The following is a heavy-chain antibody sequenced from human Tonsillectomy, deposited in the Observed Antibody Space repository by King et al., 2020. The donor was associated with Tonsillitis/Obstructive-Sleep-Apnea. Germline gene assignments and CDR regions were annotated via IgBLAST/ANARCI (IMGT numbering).Heavy chain of an antibody. CDR1: GFTFTSSG. CDR3: AAVGGDYYDSTGFAPDYWYFDL. CDR2: IVVGSGNT. V-gene: IGHV1-58*02. Sequence: QLVQSGPEVKKPGTSVKVSCKASGFTFTSSGMQWVRQARGQRLEWIGWIVVGSGNTNYAQKFQERVTITRDMSTSTAYMELSSLRSEDTAVYYCAAVGGDYYDSTGFAPDYWYFDLWGCGTPVTVSS. J-gene: IGHJ2*01. D-gene: IGHD3-22*01.